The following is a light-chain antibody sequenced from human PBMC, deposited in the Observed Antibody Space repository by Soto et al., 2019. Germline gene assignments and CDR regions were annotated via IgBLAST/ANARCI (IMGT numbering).Light chain of an antibody. V-gene: IGKV1-39*01. J-gene: IGKJ3*01. CDR3: QQSYETPFT. CDR2: SAS. Sequence: DIQMTQSPSSLSASVGDRVTITCRASQSIRNSLNWYQQKPGKAPKFLIFSASSLQSGVPSRFSGGGSGPDFTLTISSLQPEDFATYYCQQSYETPFTFGPGTKVDIK. CDR1: QSIRNS.